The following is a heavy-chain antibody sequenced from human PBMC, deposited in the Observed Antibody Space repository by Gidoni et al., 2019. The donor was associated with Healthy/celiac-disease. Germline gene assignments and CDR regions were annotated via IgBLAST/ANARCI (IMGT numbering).Heavy chain of an antibody. CDR1: GGPFSSYA. CDR2: IIPIFGTA. V-gene: IGHV1-69*01. J-gene: IGHJ6*02. Sequence: QVQLVQSGAEVKKPGSSVKVSCKASGGPFSSYAISWVRQAPGQGLEWMGGIIPIFGTANYAQKFQGRVTITADESTSTAYMELSSLRSEDTAVYYCAKGKGIAAAGTNYYYYGMDVWGQGTTVTVSS. D-gene: IGHD6-13*01. CDR3: AKGKGIAAAGTNYYYYGMDV.